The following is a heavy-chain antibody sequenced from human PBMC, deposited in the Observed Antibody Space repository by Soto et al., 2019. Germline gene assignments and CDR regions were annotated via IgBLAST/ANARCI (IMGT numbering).Heavy chain of an antibody. CDR1: GDSASSNSAA. Sequence: RTCAISGDSASSNSAAWNWIRQSPSRGLEWLGRTYYRSKWYNDYAVSVKSRITINPDTSKDQFSLQLNSVTPEDTAVYYCARGMPRAFDIWGQGTMVTVSS. CDR2: TYYRSKWYN. CDR3: ARGMPRAFDI. V-gene: IGHV6-1*01. J-gene: IGHJ3*02. D-gene: IGHD2-2*01.